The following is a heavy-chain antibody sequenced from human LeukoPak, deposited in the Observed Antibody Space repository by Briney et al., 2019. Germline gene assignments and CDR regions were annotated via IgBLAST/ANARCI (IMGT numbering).Heavy chain of an antibody. Sequence: GGSLRLSCAASGFTFSSYGMHWVRQAPGKGLEWVAFIRYDGSNKYYADSVKGRFTISRDNSKNTLYLQMNSLRAEDTAVYYCAKTPVPGYGGNSASWGQGTLVTVSS. V-gene: IGHV3-30*02. CDR1: GFTFSSYG. J-gene: IGHJ5*02. CDR3: AKTPVPGYGGNSAS. D-gene: IGHD4-23*01. CDR2: IRYDGSNK.